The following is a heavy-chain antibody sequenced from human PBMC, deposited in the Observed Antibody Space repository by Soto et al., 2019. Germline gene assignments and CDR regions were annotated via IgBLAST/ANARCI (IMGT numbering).Heavy chain of an antibody. CDR2: INPGNGNT. J-gene: IGHJ5*01. CDR1: GYTFTDYA. Sequence: QVQLVQSGAEVKKPGASVRVSCKASGYTFTDYAMHWVRQAPGQRLEWMGWINPGNGNTDYSQKFQGRVTITRDRPASTAYMELSSLISEDTAVYYCARDSPSSTGYNGDWFDSWGQGTLVTVSS. CDR3: ARDSPSSTGYNGDWFDS. V-gene: IGHV1-3*01. D-gene: IGHD1-20*01.